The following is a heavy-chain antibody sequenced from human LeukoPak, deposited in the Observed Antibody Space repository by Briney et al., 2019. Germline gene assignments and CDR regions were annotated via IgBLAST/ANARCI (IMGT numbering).Heavy chain of an antibody. CDR2: IIPIFGTA. CDR3: ARDNDRGSYSPVGI. D-gene: IGHD1-26*01. J-gene: IGHJ3*02. Sequence: SVKVSCKASGGTFSSYAISWVRQAPGQGLEWMGGIIPIFGTANYAQKFQGRVTMTTDTSTSTAYMELRSLRSDDTAVYYCARDNDRGSYSPVGIWGQGTMVTVSS. V-gene: IGHV1-69*05. CDR1: GGTFSSYA.